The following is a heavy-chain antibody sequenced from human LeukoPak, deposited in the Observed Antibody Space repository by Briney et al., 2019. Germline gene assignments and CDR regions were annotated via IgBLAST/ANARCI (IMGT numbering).Heavy chain of an antibody. D-gene: IGHD2-2*01. Sequence: GGSLRLSCAASGFTFSSYAMHWVRQAPGKGLEWVSAISGSGGSTYYADSVKGRFTISRDNSKNTLFLQMNSLRAEDTAVYYCAKGYCTSTSCYRIDYWGQGTLVTVSS. CDR1: GFTFSSYA. CDR2: ISGSGGST. CDR3: AKGYCTSTSCYRIDY. J-gene: IGHJ4*02. V-gene: IGHV3-23*01.